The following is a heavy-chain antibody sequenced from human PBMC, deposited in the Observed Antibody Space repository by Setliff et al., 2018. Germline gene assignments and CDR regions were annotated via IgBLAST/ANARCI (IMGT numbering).Heavy chain of an antibody. J-gene: IGHJ3*01. CDR3: ARDAPKVVDKFDL. CDR1: GYTFTKYG. Sequence: GASVKVSCKAFGYTFTKYGIDWVRQAPGQGLEWLGWISPYNGNTDYVYNVRDRITMTTDTSTGTAYMELRSLTSDDSAGYYCARDAPKVVDKFDLWGQGTKVTVSS. CDR2: ISPYNGNT. D-gene: IGHD3-22*01. V-gene: IGHV1-18*01.